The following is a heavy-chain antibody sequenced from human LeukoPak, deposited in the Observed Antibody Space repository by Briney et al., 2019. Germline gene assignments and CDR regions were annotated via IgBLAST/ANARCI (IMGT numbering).Heavy chain of an antibody. D-gene: IGHD3-10*01. CDR2: ISYDGSNK. CDR1: GFTFSSYA. J-gene: IGHJ6*02. Sequence: GGSLRLSCAASGFTFSSYAMHWVRQAPGKGLEWVAVISYDGSNKYYADSVKGRFTISRDNSKNTLYLQMNSLRAEDTAVYYCARGRGTMVRGAPARTARYYGMDVWGQGTTVTVSS. V-gene: IGHV3-30-3*01. CDR3: ARGRGTMVRGAPARTARYYGMDV.